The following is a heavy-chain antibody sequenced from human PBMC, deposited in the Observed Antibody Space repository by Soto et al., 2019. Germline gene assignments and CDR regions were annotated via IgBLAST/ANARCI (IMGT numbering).Heavy chain of an antibody. D-gene: IGHD3-3*01. CDR3: ARVRDWFDH. Sequence: SETLSLTCAVYGVSFSGYYWRRIRQPPGKGLEWIGEIDPSGYTNYNPSPKSRVTISVDTSKNQFSLRLTSVNAADTAVYYCARVRDWFDHWGQGTLVTVSS. CDR1: GVSFSGYY. V-gene: IGHV4-34*01. CDR2: IDPSGYT. J-gene: IGHJ5*02.